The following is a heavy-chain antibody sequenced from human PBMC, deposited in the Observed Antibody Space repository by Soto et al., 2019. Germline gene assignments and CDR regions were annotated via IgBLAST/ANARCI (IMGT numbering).Heavy chain of an antibody. D-gene: IGHD6-13*01. J-gene: IGHJ4*02. V-gene: IGHV3-23*01. CDR1: GFTFSNYA. Sequence: VGSLRLSCASSGFTFSNYAMNWVRQAPGKGLEWVSAVSGSGLSTYYADSVKDRFTISRDNFENTLYLQMNSLRAEDTAVYYCAGGESSSWYEDHWGRGTLVTVSS. CDR2: VSGSGLST. CDR3: AGGESSSWYEDH.